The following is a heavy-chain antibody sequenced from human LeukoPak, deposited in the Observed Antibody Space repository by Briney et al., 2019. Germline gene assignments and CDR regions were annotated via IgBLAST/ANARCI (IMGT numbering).Heavy chain of an antibody. CDR2: ISYSGST. D-gene: IGHD5-12*01. CDR1: GGPIGSYY. CDR3: ARGGNGYALNWFDP. Sequence: PSETLSLTCTATGGPIGSYYWSWIRQPPGKGLKRIGHISYSGSTNYNPSLKSRVTISVDTSKNQFSLKLSSVTAADTAVYYCARGGNGYALNWFDPWGQGTLVTVSS. J-gene: IGHJ5*02. V-gene: IGHV4-59*01.